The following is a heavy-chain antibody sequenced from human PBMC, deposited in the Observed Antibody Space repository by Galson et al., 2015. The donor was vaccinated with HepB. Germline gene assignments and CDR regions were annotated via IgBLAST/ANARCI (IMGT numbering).Heavy chain of an antibody. CDR1: GFTFSTYG. Sequence: SLRLSCAASGFTFSTYGMHWVRRAPGKGLEWVAVIWYDGTNQYYADSVKGRFTISRDNSKNMLYLQMNSLRADDTAVYYCARGGREWDLLNWFDSWGQGTLVTVSS. V-gene: IGHV3-33*08. J-gene: IGHJ5*01. CDR3: ARGGREWDLLNWFDS. CDR2: IWYDGTNQ. D-gene: IGHD1-26*01.